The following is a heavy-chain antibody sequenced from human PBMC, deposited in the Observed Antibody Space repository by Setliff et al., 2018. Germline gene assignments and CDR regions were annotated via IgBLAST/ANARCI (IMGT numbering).Heavy chain of an antibody. V-gene: IGHV3-48*04. D-gene: IGHD3-10*01. Sequence: GGSLRLSCAASGFTFSSYEMNWVRQAPGKGLEWLSYISSSSATIYYADSVKGRFTISRDNAKNSLYLQMNSLRAEDTAVYYCARDHVYGSQYYYYYYGMDVWGQGTTVTVSS. CDR1: GFTFSSYE. J-gene: IGHJ6*02. CDR3: ARDHVYGSQYYYYYYGMDV. CDR2: ISSSSATI.